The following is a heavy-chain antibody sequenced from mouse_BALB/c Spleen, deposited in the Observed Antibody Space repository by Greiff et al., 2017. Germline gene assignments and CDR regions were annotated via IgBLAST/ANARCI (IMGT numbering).Heavy chain of an antibody. CDR1: GFTITDYY. CDR3: ARGKSTTQAMDY. CDR2: INTENGNT. J-gene: IGHJ4*01. V-gene: IGHV14-3*02. D-gene: IGHD2-14*01. Sequence: VQLQQSGAELVKPGASVKLSCTASGFTITDYYMHWVNQSAAKSLEWIGRINTENGNTNYNPKFKGQATITVDTSSNTAYLQLSSLTSEDTAVYYCARGKSTTQAMDYWGQGTSVTVSS.